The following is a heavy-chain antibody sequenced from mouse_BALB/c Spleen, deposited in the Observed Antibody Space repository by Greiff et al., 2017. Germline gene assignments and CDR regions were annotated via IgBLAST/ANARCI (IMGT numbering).Heavy chain of an antibody. Sequence: EVMLVESGGDLVKPGGSLKLSCAASGFTFSSYGMSWVRQTPDKRLEWVATISDGGSYTYYPDSVKGRFTISRDNAKNTRYLEMRSLRSEDTAMYYCARGDGNSFDCWGQGAARTV. V-gene: IGHV5-6*02. CDR3: ARGDGNSFDC. D-gene: IGHD2-1*01. CDR2: ISDGGSYT. J-gene: IGHJ2*01. CDR1: GFTFSSYG.